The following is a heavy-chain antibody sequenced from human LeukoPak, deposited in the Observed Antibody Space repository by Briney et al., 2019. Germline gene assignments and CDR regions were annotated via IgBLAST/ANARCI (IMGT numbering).Heavy chain of an antibody. D-gene: IGHD2-2*02. J-gene: IGHJ5*02. CDR3: AREEEIVVVPAAIWFDP. V-gene: IGHV1-69*08. CDR1: GGTFSSYT. CDR2: IIPILGTA. Sequence: ASVKVSCKASGGTFSSYTISWVRQAPGQGLEWMGRIIPILGTANYAQKFQGRVTITADKSTSTAYMELSSLRSEDTAVYYCAREEEIVVVPAAIWFDPWGQGTLVTVSS.